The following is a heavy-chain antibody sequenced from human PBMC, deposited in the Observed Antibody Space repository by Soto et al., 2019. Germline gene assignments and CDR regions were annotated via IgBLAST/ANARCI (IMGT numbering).Heavy chain of an antibody. Sequence: SETLSLTCSVSGASVSIGSFYWGGIRQPPGKGLEWIGFIYNNETFNYNPSLKSRVTLSVDTSKHQFSLKLSSVTAADTAVYYCARVPLRYSSSHNFDSWGQGALVTVSS. CDR2: IYNNETF. J-gene: IGHJ4*02. D-gene: IGHD6-19*01. CDR3: ARVPLRYSSSHNFDS. V-gene: IGHV4-61*01. CDR1: GASVSIGSFY.